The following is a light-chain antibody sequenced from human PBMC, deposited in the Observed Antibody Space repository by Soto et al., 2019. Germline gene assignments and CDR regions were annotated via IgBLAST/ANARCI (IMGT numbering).Light chain of an antibody. CDR1: QSLVHSDGNTY. Sequence: DIVMTQTPLSSPVTLGQPVSISCRSSQSLVHSDGNTYLNWLHQRPGQPPRLLIYKISNRFFGVPDRFSGSGAGTHFTLKINRVEPEDVGIYYCMQATPPTWTFGQGTKVEIK. V-gene: IGKV2-24*01. J-gene: IGKJ1*01. CDR2: KIS. CDR3: MQATPPTWT.